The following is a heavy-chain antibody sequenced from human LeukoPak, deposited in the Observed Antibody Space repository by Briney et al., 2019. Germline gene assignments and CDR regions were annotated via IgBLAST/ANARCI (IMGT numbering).Heavy chain of an antibody. CDR3: ARPTDSSGYYYFDY. Sequence: GESLKISCKGSGYSFTSYWIGWVRQMPGKGLEWMGIIYPGDSDTRYSPSFQGQGSISADNSISTAYLQWSSLKASDTAMYYCARPTDSSGYYYFDYWGQGTLVTVSS. V-gene: IGHV5-51*01. CDR2: IYPGDSDT. CDR1: GYSFTSYW. J-gene: IGHJ4*02. D-gene: IGHD3-22*01.